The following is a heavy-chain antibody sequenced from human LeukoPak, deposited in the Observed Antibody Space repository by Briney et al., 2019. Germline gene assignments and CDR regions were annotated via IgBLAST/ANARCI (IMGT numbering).Heavy chain of an antibody. Sequence: ASVKVSCKASGYTFTSYGISWVRPAPGQGLEWMGWISAYNSNTNCAQKLQGRVTMTTDTSTSTAYMELRSLRSDDTAVYYCARDRLGIIDYWGQGTLVTVSS. CDR3: ARDRLGIIDY. CDR2: ISAYNSNT. D-gene: IGHD5-12*01. J-gene: IGHJ4*02. V-gene: IGHV1-18*01. CDR1: GYTFTSYG.